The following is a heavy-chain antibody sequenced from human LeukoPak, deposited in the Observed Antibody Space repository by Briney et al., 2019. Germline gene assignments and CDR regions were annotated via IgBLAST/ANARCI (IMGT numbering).Heavy chain of an antibody. CDR1: GASISGYY. CDR3: ARQVIGHFDY. Sequence: SETLSLTCTVSGASISGYYWSWLRQPPGKGLEWIGYIYYSGSTNYNPSLKSRVTISVDTSKNQFSLRLSSVTAADTAVYYCARQVIGHFDYWGQGNLVTVSS. J-gene: IGHJ4*02. V-gene: IGHV4-59*08. CDR2: IYYSGST.